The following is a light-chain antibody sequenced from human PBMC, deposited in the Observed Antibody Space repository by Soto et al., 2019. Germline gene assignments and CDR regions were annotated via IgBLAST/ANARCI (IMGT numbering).Light chain of an antibody. CDR2: DAS. CDR1: QTISSW. CDR3: QQSYSTPPT. J-gene: IGKJ1*01. Sequence: DIQMTQSPSALSASVGDRVTITCRASQTISSWLAWYQQKPGKAPKLLIYDASTLESGVPSRFSGSGSGTDFILTISSLQPEDFATYYCQQSYSTPPTFGQGTKVDIK. V-gene: IGKV1-39*01.